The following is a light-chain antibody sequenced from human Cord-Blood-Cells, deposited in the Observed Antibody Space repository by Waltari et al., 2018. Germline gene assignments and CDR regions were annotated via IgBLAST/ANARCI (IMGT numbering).Light chain of an antibody. Sequence: EIVLTQSPGTLSLSPGERATLSCRASQSVSSSYLAWYQQKPGQAPRLLIYGASSRATSIPDRFSGSGSGTDFTLTISRLEPEDFAVYYCQQYGSSPPWTFGLGTKVEIK. CDR2: GAS. J-gene: IGKJ1*01. CDR3: QQYGSSPPWT. V-gene: IGKV3-20*01. CDR1: QSVSSSY.